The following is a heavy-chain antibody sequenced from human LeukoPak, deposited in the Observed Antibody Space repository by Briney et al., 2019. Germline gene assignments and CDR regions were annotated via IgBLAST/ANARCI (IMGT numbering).Heavy chain of an antibody. J-gene: IGHJ4*02. V-gene: IGHV4-59*01. D-gene: IGHD6-13*01. CDR3: ARVGYSSSS. Sequence: SETLSLTCTVSGDSISGYYWSWIRQPPGKGLEWIGHIYYSGNTNYSPSLKSRVTISVDTSKNQFSLKLSSVTAADTAVYYCARVGYSSSSWGQGTLVTVSS. CDR2: IYYSGNT. CDR1: GDSISGYY.